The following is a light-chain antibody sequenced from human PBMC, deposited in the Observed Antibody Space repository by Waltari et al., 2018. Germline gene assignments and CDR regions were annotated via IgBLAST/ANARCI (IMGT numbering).Light chain of an antibody. CDR2: WAS. J-gene: IGKJ4*01. CDR1: QSFLYSSNNKNY. CDR3: QQYYSTPPLT. Sequence: DIVMTQSPDSLAVSLGEWATINCKSSQSFLYSSNNKNYLAWYQQKSGQPPRLLIYWASTRESGVPDRVSGSGSETDFTLTISSLQAEDVAVYYCQQYYSTPPLTFGGGTKVEIK. V-gene: IGKV4-1*01.